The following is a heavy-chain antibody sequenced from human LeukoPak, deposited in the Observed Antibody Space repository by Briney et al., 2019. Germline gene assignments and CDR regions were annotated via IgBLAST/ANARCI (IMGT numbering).Heavy chain of an antibody. D-gene: IGHD6-19*01. CDR2: ISGSGGST. V-gene: IGHV3-23*01. CDR1: GFTFSSYA. J-gene: IGHJ4*02. CDR3: AKDDVLAGNIYYFDY. Sequence: GGSLRLSCAASGFTFSSYAMSWVRQAPGKGLEWVSAISGSGGSTYYADSVKGRFTISRDNSKNTLYLQMNSLRAEDTAVYYCAKDDVLAGNIYYFDYWGQGTLVTVSS.